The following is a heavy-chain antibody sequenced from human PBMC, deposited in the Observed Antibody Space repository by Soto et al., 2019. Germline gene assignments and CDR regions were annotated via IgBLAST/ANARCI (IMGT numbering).Heavy chain of an antibody. CDR3: ARTAYCGGDCYPNFDY. CDR2: IIPIFGTA. D-gene: IGHD2-21*02. V-gene: IGHV1-69*12. CDR1: GGTFSSYA. Sequence: QVQLVQSGAEVKKPGSSVKVSCKASGGTFSSYAISWVRQAPGQGLEWMGGIIPIFGTANYAQKFQGRVTLTADESTSTAYMELSSLRSEDTAVYYCARTAYCGGDCYPNFDYWGQGTLVTVSS. J-gene: IGHJ4*02.